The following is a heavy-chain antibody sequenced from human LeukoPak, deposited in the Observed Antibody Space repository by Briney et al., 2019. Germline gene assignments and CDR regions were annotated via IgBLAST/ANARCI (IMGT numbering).Heavy chain of an antibody. D-gene: IGHD1-26*01. CDR2: ISAYNGNT. Sequence: ASVKVSCLASGCTFTSYGLSWVRQARGQGLEWMGWISAYNGNTSYAQKLQGRVTMTTDTSTSTAYMQLRSLRSDDTAVYYCASADILGSGSYGHWGQGTLVTVSS. CDR3: ASADILGSGSYGH. CDR1: GCTFTSYG. V-gene: IGHV1-18*01. J-gene: IGHJ4*02.